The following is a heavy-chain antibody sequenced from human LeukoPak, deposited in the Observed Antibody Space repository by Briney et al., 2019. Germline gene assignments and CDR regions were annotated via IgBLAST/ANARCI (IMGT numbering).Heavy chain of an antibody. J-gene: IGHJ4*02. V-gene: IGHV3-48*03. D-gene: IGHD3-22*01. CDR3: AMIRNFDY. Sequence: PGGSLRLSCAASGFTLSSYEMNWVRQAPGKGLEWVSYISASGSTINYADSVKGRFTISRDNATNSLYLQMNSLRAEDTAVYYCAMIRNFDYWGQGTLVTVSS. CDR2: ISASGSTI. CDR1: GFTLSSYE.